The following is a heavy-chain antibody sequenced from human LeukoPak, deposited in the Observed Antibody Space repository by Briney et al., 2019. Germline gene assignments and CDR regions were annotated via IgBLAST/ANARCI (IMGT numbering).Heavy chain of an antibody. V-gene: IGHV3-11*04. CDR1: GFTFSDYY. J-gene: IGHJ4*02. CDR2: ISSSAGNT. Sequence: GGSLRLSCAASGFTFSDYYMSWIRQAPGKGLQWVSYISSSAGNTHYADYVKGRFTMSRDNAKNSLYLQMNSLRVEDTAVYYCARGYTYGAYWGQGTLVTVSS. CDR3: ARGYTYGAY. D-gene: IGHD5-18*01.